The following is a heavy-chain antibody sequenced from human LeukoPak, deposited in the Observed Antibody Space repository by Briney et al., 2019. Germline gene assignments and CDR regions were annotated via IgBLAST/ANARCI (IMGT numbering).Heavy chain of an antibody. D-gene: IGHD6-19*01. Sequence: GGSLRLSCTASGFTFGDYAMSWVRQAPGKGLEWVGFIRSKAYGGTTEYAASVEGRFTISRDDSKSIAYLQMNSLKTEDTAVYYCARGRAVASYHFDYWGQGTLVTVSS. CDR2: IRSKAYGGTT. J-gene: IGHJ4*02. CDR1: GFTFGDYA. V-gene: IGHV3-49*04. CDR3: ARGRAVASYHFDY.